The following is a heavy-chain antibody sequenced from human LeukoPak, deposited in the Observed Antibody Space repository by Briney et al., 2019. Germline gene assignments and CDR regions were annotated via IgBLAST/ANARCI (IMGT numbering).Heavy chain of an antibody. J-gene: IGHJ4*02. V-gene: IGHV4-39*01. Sequence: SETLSLTCTVSGGSISGSYYYWGWIRQSPGKGLEWIGSVLYTGNTYYNPSLKSRVTISVDTSKNHFSLKLSSVTAADTAVYYCARHDEVRGVFDYWGQGTLVTVSS. CDR1: GGSISGSYYY. CDR2: VLYTGNT. CDR3: ARHDEVRGVFDY. D-gene: IGHD3-10*01.